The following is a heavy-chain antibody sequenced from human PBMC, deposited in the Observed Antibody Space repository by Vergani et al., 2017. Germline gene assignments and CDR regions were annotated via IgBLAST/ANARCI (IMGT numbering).Heavy chain of an antibody. CDR3: AKNPGISTTRHYYAMDV. V-gene: IGHV3-11*04. CDR1: GFKFSDHY. Sequence: LEESGGGSVKPGGSLRLSCAASGFKFSDHYMSWIRQAPGKGLEWVSHISPGASTVSYTDSVTGRFTVSRDNDNNSLTLDMTTLRVADRAVYYCAKNPGISTTRHYYAMDVWGQGTTVTVSS. D-gene: IGHD1-1*01. J-gene: IGHJ6*02. CDR2: ISPGASTV.